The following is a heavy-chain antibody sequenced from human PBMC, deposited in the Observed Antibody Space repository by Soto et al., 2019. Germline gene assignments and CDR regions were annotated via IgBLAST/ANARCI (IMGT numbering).Heavy chain of an antibody. CDR1: GYTFTSYD. V-gene: IGHV1-8*01. CDR3: ARRRGSSRLNWFDP. D-gene: IGHD6-13*01. J-gene: IGHJ5*02. CDR2: MKPNSGNT. Sequence: QVQLVQSGAEVKKPGASVKVSCKASGYTFTSYDINWVRQATGQGLEWMGWMKPNSGNTGYAQKFQGRVTMTRNTSISTAYMELSSLRSEDTAVYYCARRRGSSRLNWFDPWGQGTLVTVSS.